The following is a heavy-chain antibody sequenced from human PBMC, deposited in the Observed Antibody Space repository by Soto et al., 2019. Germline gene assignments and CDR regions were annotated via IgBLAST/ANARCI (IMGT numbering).Heavy chain of an antibody. CDR1: GFTFSSYW. Sequence: GGSLRLSCAASGFTFSSYWMHWVRQAPGKGLVWVSRINSDGSSTSYADSVKGRFTISRDNAKNTLYLQMNSLRAEDTAVYYCARDVRDSSHYYYYYMDVWGKGTTVTVSS. V-gene: IGHV3-74*01. CDR3: ARDVRDSSHYYYYYMDV. CDR2: INSDGSST. D-gene: IGHD6-13*01. J-gene: IGHJ6*03.